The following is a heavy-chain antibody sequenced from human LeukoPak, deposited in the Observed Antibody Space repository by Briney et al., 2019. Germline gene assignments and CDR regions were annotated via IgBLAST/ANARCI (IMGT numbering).Heavy chain of an antibody. V-gene: IGHV4-61*01. CDR2: IYYSGST. CDR1: GGSVSSGSYY. CDR3: ARYLREIDP. Sequence: NPSETLSLTCTVSGGSVSSGSYYWSWIRQPPGKGLEWIGYIYYSGSTNYNPSLKSRVTISVDTSKNQFSLKLSSVTAADTAVYYCARYLREIDPWGQGTLVAVSS. D-gene: IGHD2-2*01. J-gene: IGHJ5*02.